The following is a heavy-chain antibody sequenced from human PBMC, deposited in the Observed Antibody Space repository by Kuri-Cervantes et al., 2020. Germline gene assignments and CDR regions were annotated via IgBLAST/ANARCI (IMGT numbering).Heavy chain of an antibody. CDR3: ARATPDGSGSPYFY. Sequence: SQTLSLTCAVSGYSISSGYYWGWIRQPPGKGLEWIGSIYHSGSTYYNPSLKSRVTISVDTSKNRFSLKLSSVTAADTAVYYCARATPDGSGSPYFYWGLGTPVTVSS. CDR2: IYHSGST. J-gene: IGHJ4*02. CDR1: GYSISSGYY. D-gene: IGHD3-22*01. V-gene: IGHV4-38-2*01.